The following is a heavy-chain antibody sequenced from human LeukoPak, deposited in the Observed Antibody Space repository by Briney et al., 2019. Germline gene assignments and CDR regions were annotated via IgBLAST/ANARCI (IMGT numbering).Heavy chain of an antibody. V-gene: IGHV7-4-1*02. Sequence: ASVKVSCKASGYTFTDYYMHWVRQAPGQGLEWMGWINTNTGNPTYAQGFTGRFVFSLDTSVSTAYLQISSLKPEDTVVYYCAKQGPGYCGSTSCYGVDYWGQGTLVTASS. CDR1: GYTFTDYY. CDR2: INTNTGNP. J-gene: IGHJ4*02. D-gene: IGHD2-2*01. CDR3: AKQGPGYCGSTSCYGVDY.